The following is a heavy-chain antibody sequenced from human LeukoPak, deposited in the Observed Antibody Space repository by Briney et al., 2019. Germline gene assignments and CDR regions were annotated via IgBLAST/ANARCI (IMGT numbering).Heavy chain of an antibody. CDR1: GYTFTSYG. CDR3: ATSPPETGTYAFDI. Sequence: ASAKVSCKASGYTFTSYGISWVRQAPGQGLEWMGWISAYNGNTNYAQKLQGRVTMTTDTSTSTAYMELRSLRSDDTAVYYCATSPPETGTYAFDIWGQGTMVTVSS. CDR2: ISAYNGNT. V-gene: IGHV1-18*01. J-gene: IGHJ3*02. D-gene: IGHD1-1*01.